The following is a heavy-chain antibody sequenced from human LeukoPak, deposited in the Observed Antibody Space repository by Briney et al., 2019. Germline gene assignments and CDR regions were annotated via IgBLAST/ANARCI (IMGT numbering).Heavy chain of an antibody. D-gene: IGHD3-3*01. CDR3: ARFGVTGSD. Sequence: GWSLRLSCAASGFTFSSYAMHWVRQAPGKGLEYVSAISSNGGSTYYANSVKGRFTISRDNSKNTLYLQMGSLRAEDMAVYYCARFGVTGSDWGQGTLVTVSS. CDR1: GFTFSSYA. V-gene: IGHV3-64*01. CDR2: ISSNGGST. J-gene: IGHJ4*02.